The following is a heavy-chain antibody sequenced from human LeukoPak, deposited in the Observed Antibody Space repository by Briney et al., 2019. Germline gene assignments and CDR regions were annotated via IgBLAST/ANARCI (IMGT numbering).Heavy chain of an antibody. Sequence: KSSETLSLTCTVSGGSISSYYWSWIRQPPGKGLEWIGYIYYSGSTNYNPSLKSRVTISVDTSKNQFSPKLSSVTAADTAVYYCARATDIVVVPAATRPLNWFDPWGQGTLVTVSS. CDR2: IYYSGST. D-gene: IGHD2-2*01. V-gene: IGHV4-59*12. J-gene: IGHJ5*02. CDR3: ARATDIVVVPAATRPLNWFDP. CDR1: GGSISSYY.